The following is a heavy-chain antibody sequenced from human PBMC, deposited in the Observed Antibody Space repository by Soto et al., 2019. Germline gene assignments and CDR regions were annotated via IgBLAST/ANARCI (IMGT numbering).Heavy chain of an antibody. D-gene: IGHD2-2*02. CDR3: AKDYCSSTNCYNDY. CDR1: GDSVSSNSAV. J-gene: IGHJ4*02. Sequence: SQTLSLTCAISGDSVSSNSAVWNWIRQSPSRGLEWLGKTYYRSKWNNDYAVSVKSRITINPDTSKNQFSLQLNSVTPEDTAVYYCAKDYCSSTNCYNDYWGQGTRVTVSS. V-gene: IGHV6-1*01. CDR2: TYYRSKWNN.